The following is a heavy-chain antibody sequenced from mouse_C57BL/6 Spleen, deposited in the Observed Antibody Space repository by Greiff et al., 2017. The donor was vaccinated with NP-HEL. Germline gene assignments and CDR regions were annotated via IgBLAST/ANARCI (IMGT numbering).Heavy chain of an antibody. CDR2: IYPGSGST. D-gene: IGHD1-1*01. J-gene: IGHJ3*01. CDR3: ASDYYGSSSLAY. V-gene: IGHV1-55*01. Sequence: QVQLQQPGAELVKPGASVKMSCKASGYTFTSYWITWVKQRPGQGLEWIGDIYPGSGSTNYNEKFKSKATLTVDTSSSTAYMQLSSLTSEDSAVYYCASDYYGSSSLAYWGQGTLVTVSA. CDR1: GYTFTSYW.